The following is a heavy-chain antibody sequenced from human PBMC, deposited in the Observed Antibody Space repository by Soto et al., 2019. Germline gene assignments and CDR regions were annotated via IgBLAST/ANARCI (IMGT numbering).Heavy chain of an antibody. J-gene: IGHJ4*02. V-gene: IGHV4-34*01. CDR3: ARAAPRYCSGGSCYSVRDY. CDR2: INHSGST. D-gene: IGHD2-15*01. CDR1: GGSFSGYY. Sequence: QVQLQQWGAGLLKPSETLSLTCAVYGGSFSGYYWSWIRQPPGKGLEWTGEINHSGSTNYNPSLKSRVTISVDTSKNQFSLKLSSVTAADTDVYYCARAAPRYCSGGSCYSVRDYWGQGTLVTVSS.